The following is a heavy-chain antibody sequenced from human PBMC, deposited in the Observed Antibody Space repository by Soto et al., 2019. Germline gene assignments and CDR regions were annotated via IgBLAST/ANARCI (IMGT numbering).Heavy chain of an antibody. CDR2: IISKTDGGTT. D-gene: IGHD1-26*01. V-gene: IGHV3-15*01. Sequence: GRSLTLSCADSAFTFSNAWMSCVRQAPGKGLESGGRIISKTDGGTTHYAAPVKGRFAISRDDSKNTLYLEMNSLRPEDTAVYYCTPRPWVGATGFDYWGQGTLVTVSS. J-gene: IGHJ4*02. CDR1: AFTFSNAW. CDR3: TPRPWVGATGFDY.